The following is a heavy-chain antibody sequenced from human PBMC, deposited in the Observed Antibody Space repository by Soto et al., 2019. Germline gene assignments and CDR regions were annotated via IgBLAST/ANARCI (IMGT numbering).Heavy chain of an antibody. J-gene: IGHJ5*02. Sequence: SETLSLTCTVSGGSISSSSYYWGWIRQPPGKGLEWIGSIYYSGSTYYNPSLKSRVTISVDTSKNQFSLKLSSVTAADTAVHYCARVDYDFWSGSIVPWDQGTLVAVSS. V-gene: IGHV4-39*01. CDR3: ARVDYDFWSGSIVP. D-gene: IGHD3-3*01. CDR2: IYYSGST. CDR1: GGSISSSSYY.